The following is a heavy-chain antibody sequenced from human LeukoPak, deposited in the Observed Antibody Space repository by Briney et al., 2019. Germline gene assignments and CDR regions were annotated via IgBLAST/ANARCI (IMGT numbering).Heavy chain of an antibody. Sequence: WETLSLTCAVYGGSLSGYYWSWIRQPPGKGLEWIGEINHSGSTNYNPSLKSRVTISVDTSKNQFSLKLSSVTAADTAVYYCARGYAFDIWGQGTMVTVSS. J-gene: IGHJ3*02. CDR1: GGSLSGYY. CDR2: INHSGST. CDR3: ARGYAFDI. V-gene: IGHV4-34*01.